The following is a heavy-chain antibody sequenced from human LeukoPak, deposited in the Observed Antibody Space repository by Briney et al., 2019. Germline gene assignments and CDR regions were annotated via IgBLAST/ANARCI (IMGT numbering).Heavy chain of an antibody. CDR1: GFTFSDYY. CDR3: AKRLGTKKAFDI. J-gene: IGHJ3*02. Sequence: GGSLRLSCAASGFTFSDYYMSWIRQAPGKGLEWVSRISGSVDSTYYADSVKGRFTISRDNSKNTLYLQMISLRAEDTAVYYCAKRLGTKKAFDIWGQGTVVTVSS. CDR2: ISGSVDST. V-gene: IGHV3-23*01. D-gene: IGHD2-8*01.